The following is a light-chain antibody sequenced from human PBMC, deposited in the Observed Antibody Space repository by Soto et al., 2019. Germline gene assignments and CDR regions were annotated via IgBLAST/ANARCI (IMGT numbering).Light chain of an antibody. Sequence: QSALTQPPSASGSPGQSVTISCTGTSSDVGGYNYVSWYQQHPGKAPKLMIYEVSKRPSGVPDRFSGSKSGNTASLTVSGLQAEDEADYYCSSYAGSNKLVVFGTGTTVTVL. CDR3: SSYAGSNKLVV. CDR1: SSDVGGYNY. CDR2: EVS. V-gene: IGLV2-8*01. J-gene: IGLJ1*01.